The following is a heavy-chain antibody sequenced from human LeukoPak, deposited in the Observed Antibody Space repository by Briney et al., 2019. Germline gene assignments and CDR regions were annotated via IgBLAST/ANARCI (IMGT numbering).Heavy chain of an antibody. J-gene: IGHJ3*02. CDR3: ARDRIRVTMIVVGHDAFDI. CDR1: GYSISSGYY. D-gene: IGHD3-22*01. CDR2: IYHSGST. Sequence: PSETLSLTCTVSGYSISSGYYWGWIRQPPGKGLEWIGSIYHSGSTYYNPSLKSRVTISVDTSKNQFSLKLSSVTAADTAVYYCARDRIRVTMIVVGHDAFDIWGQGTMVTVSS. V-gene: IGHV4-38-2*02.